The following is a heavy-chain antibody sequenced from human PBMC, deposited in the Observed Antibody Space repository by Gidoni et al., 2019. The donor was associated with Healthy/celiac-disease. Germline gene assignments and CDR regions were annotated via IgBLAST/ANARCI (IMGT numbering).Heavy chain of an antibody. J-gene: IGHJ4*02. CDR2: RSYDGSHK. V-gene: IGHV3-30-3*01. CDR1: GFTFSSYS. CDR3: ARDPSSSGSLDY. Sequence: QAQLVESGGGVVQPGRSLRLSCAASGFTFSSYSMHWALQAPGKGLGWVGVRSYDGSHKYYADSVKGRFTISRDNSKNTLYLQMNSLRAEDTAVYYCARDPSSSGSLDYWGQGTLVTVSS. D-gene: IGHD3-22*01.